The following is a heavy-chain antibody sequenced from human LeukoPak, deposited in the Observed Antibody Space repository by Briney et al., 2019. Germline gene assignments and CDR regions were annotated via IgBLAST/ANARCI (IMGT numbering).Heavy chain of an antibody. CDR1: GFTFDDYG. J-gene: IGHJ3*02. V-gene: IGHV3-20*04. CDR3: AKDIDQLLWSMDDAFDI. CDR2: INWNSGSI. D-gene: IGHD3-10*01. Sequence: GGSLRLSCAASGFTFDDYGMSWVRQAPGKGLEWVSGINWNSGSIGYADSVKGRFTISRDNAKNSLYLQMNSLRAEDTALYYCAKDIDQLLWSMDDAFDIWGQGTMVTVSS.